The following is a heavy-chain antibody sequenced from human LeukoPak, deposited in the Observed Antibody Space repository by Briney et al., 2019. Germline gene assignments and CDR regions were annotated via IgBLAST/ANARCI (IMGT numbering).Heavy chain of an antibody. V-gene: IGHV3-7*01. Sequence: GGSLRLSCAASGFTFSSYWMSCVRQAPGKGLEWVANIKQDGSEKYYVDSVKGRFTISRDNAKNSLYLQMNSLRAEDTAVYYCARDLADIVVVPAAIPQTFDYWGQGTLVTVSS. CDR3: ARDLADIVVVPAAIPQTFDY. J-gene: IGHJ4*02. D-gene: IGHD2-2*02. CDR1: GFTFSSYW. CDR2: IKQDGSEK.